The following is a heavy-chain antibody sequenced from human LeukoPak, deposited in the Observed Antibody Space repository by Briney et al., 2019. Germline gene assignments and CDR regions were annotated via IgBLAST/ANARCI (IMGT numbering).Heavy chain of an antibody. Sequence: GGSLRLSCAASGFTVSSNYMSWVRQAPGKGLEWVSVIYSGGSTYYADSVKGRFTISRHNSKNTLYLQMNSLRAEDTAVYYCARDKVEVRGVIGGPDVWGQGTTVTVSS. V-gene: IGHV3-53*04. CDR2: IYSGGST. J-gene: IGHJ6*02. CDR1: GFTVSSNY. D-gene: IGHD3-10*01. CDR3: ARDKVEVRGVIGGPDV.